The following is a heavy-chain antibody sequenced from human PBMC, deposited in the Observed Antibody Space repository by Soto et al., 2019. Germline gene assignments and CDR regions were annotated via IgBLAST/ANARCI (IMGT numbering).Heavy chain of an antibody. J-gene: IGHJ5*02. Sequence: GGSLRLSCAASGFTFSSYAMHWVRQAPGKGLEWVAVISYDGSNKYYADSVKGRFTISRDNSKNTLYLQMNSLRAEDTAVYYCERSITPNNWFDPGGQGTLVTVS. CDR2: ISYDGSNK. CDR1: GFTFSSYA. V-gene: IGHV3-30-3*01. D-gene: IGHD3-3*01. CDR3: ERSITPNNWFDP.